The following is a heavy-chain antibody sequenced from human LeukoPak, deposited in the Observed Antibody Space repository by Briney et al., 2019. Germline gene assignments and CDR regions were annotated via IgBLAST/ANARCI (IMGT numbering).Heavy chain of an antibody. D-gene: IGHD3-10*01. CDR1: GFTFSSYE. J-gene: IGHJ5*02. V-gene: IGHV3-48*03. CDR3: ARANYGYWFDP. CDR2: ISSSGSTI. Sequence: PGGSLRLSCAASGFTFSSYEMNWVRQAPGKGLEWVSYISSSGSTIYYADSVKGRFTISRDNAKNSLYLQMNSLRAEDTALYHCARANYGYWFDPWGQGTLVTVSS.